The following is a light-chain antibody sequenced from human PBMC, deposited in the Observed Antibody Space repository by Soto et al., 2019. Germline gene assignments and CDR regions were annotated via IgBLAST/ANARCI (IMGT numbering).Light chain of an antibody. CDR2: DAS. V-gene: IGKV1-5*01. CDR3: QQYYNYST. J-gene: IGKJ1*01. Sequence: DIQMTQSPSTLPAYLVAIVTITCRASQTISSWLAWYQQKPGKAPDLLIYDASRLAGGVPSRFSGSESGTEFTLTIGSLQPDDFATYFCQQYYNYSTFGQGTKVDI. CDR1: QTISSW.